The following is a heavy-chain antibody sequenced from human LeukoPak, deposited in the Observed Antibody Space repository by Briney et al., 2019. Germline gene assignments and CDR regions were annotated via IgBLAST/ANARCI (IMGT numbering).Heavy chain of an antibody. D-gene: IGHD4-17*01. J-gene: IGHJ4*02. V-gene: IGHV1-69*13. CDR2: IIPIFGTA. CDR1: GGTFSSYA. CDR3: ERVESTYGDSDGI. Sequence: GASVKVSCKASGGTFSSYAISWVRQAPGQGLEWMGGIIPIFGTANYAQKFQGRVTITADESTSTAYMELSSLRSEDTAVYYCERVESTYGDSDGIWGQGTLVTVSS.